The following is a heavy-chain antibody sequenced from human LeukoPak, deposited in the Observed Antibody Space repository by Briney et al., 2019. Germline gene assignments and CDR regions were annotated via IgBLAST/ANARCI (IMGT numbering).Heavy chain of an antibody. J-gene: IGHJ4*02. V-gene: IGHV3-21*01. CDR1: GFTFSSYS. Sequence: GGSLRLSCAASGFTFSSYSMNWVRQAPGKGLEWVSSISSSSSYIHYADSVKGRFTISRDNAKNSLYLQMNSLRAEDTAVYYCARDRDIVVVPAPLDYWGQGTLVTVSS. CDR3: ARDRDIVVVPAPLDY. CDR2: ISSSSSYI. D-gene: IGHD2-2*01.